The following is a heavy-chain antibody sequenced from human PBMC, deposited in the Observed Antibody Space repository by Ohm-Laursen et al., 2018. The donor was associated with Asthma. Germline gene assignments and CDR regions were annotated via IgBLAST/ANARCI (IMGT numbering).Heavy chain of an antibody. J-gene: IGHJ6*02. Sequence: RSLRLSCSATGFTFSSYAMHWVRQAPGKGLEWVAVISYDGSNKYYADSVKGRFTISRDNSKNTLYLQMNSLRAEDTAVYYCAKDRRGIFYYYYYGMDVWGQGTTVTVSS. CDR2: ISYDGSNK. CDR3: AKDRRGIFYYYYYGMDV. CDR1: GFTFSSYA. V-gene: IGHV3-30-3*01.